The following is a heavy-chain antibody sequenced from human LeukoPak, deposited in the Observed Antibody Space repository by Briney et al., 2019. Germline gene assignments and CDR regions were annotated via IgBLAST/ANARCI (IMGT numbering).Heavy chain of an antibody. J-gene: IGHJ4*02. CDR2: IYYSGST. D-gene: IGHD2-21*02. CDR3: ARRSFRRYCGGDCQIDY. CDR1: GGSISSSSYY. Sequence: SETLSLTCTVSGGSISSSSYYWGWIRQPPGKGLEWIGSIYYSGSTYYNPSLKSRVTISVDTSKNQFSLKLSSVTAADTAVYYCARRSFRRYCGGDCQIDYWGQGTLVTVSS. V-gene: IGHV4-39*01.